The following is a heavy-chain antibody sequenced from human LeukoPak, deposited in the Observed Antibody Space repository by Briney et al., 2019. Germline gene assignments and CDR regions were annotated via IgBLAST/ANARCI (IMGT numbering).Heavy chain of an antibody. V-gene: IGHV4-38-2*02. CDR2: IYHSGSP. D-gene: IGHD5-12*01. CDR3: ARSGFILVASHYYYYMDV. J-gene: IGHJ6*03. CDR1: GYSISSGYY. Sequence: PSETLSLTCNVSGYSISSGYYWGWIRQPPGKGLEWIGSIYHSGSPYHNPSLKSRVTISVDTSKNQFSLKLTSVTAADTAMYYCARSGFILVASHYYYYMDVWGKGTTVTVSS.